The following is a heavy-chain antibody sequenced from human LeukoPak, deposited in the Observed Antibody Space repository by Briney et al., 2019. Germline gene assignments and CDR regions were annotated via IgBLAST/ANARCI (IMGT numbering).Heavy chain of an antibody. Sequence: GGSLRLXCAASRFTFRSYWMSWVRQAPGKGLEWVANINQGGSVKYYVDSVKGRFTISRDDAKNSLYVQMNSLRDEDTAVYYCARVGYSGWNLEYWGQGTLVTVSS. CDR1: RFTFRSYW. D-gene: IGHD5-12*01. J-gene: IGHJ4*02. V-gene: IGHV3-7*01. CDR3: ARVGYSGWNLEY. CDR2: INQGGSVK.